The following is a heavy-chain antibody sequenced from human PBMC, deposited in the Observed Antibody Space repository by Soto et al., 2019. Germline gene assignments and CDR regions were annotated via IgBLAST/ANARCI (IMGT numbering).Heavy chain of an antibody. CDR1: GDSIRNYY. Sequence: QVKLQESGPRLVKPSETLSLTCTVSGDSIRNYYWSWIRQPPGKGLEWIGYIYYSGTTTYNPSLRSRVTISIDRSQNQFSLELTSVTAADTAVYFCARDLRGAGTSGYYGMDVWGQGTTVSVSS. J-gene: IGHJ6*02. V-gene: IGHV4-59*01. CDR3: ARDLRGAGTSGYYGMDV. CDR2: IYYSGTT. D-gene: IGHD6-19*01.